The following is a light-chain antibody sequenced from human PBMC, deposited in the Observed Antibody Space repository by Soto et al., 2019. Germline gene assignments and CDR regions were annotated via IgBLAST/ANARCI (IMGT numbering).Light chain of an antibody. CDR1: SSDVGAYNY. CDR3: TSYAGTYSFFYL. V-gene: IGLV2-8*01. Sequence: QSVLTQPPSASGSPGQSVTISCTGTSSDVGAYNYVSWYQQLPGKAPKLIIYEVSKRPSGVPDRFSGSKSGNTASLTVSGLQAEDEADYYCTSYAGTYSFFYLFGTGTKVTAL. CDR2: EVS. J-gene: IGLJ1*01.